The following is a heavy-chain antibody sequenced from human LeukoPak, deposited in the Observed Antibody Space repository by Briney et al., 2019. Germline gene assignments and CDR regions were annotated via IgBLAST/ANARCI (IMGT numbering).Heavy chain of an antibody. Sequence: ASVKVSCKASGYTFTSYDINWVRQATGQGLEWMGWMNPNSGNTGYAQKFQGRVTMTRDTSISTAYMELSRLRSDDTAVYYCARDGDIVVVVAATSAFDIWGQGTMVTVSS. V-gene: IGHV1-8*01. CDR3: ARDGDIVVVVAATSAFDI. J-gene: IGHJ3*02. CDR1: GYTFTSYD. D-gene: IGHD2-15*01. CDR2: MNPNSGNT.